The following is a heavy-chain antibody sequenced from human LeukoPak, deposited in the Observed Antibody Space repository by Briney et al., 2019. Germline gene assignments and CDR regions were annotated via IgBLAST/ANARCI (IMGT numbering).Heavy chain of an antibody. D-gene: IGHD3-9*01. CDR2: ISAYNGNT. J-gene: IGHJ6*02. V-gene: IGHV1-18*01. CDR1: GYTFTSYG. CDR3: ARSDILTGPDYYYGMDV. Sequence: ASVKVSCKASGYTFTSYGISWVRQAPGQGLEWMGWISAYNGNTNYAQKLQGRVTMTTDTSTSTAYMELRSLRSDDTAVYYCARSDILTGPDYYYGMDVWGQGTTVTVSS.